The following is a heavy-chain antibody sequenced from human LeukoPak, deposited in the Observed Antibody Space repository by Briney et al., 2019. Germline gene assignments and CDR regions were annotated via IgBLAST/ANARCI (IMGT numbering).Heavy chain of an antibody. D-gene: IGHD3-22*01. CDR2: IYYSGST. CDR1: GGSISSSSYY. Sequence: SETLSLTCTVSGGSISSSSYYWGWIRQPPGKGLEWIGSIYYSGSTYYNPSLKSRVTISVDTSKNQFSLKLSSVTAADTAVYYCARAPGITRDSSGYSYYYYYMDVWGKGTTVTISS. CDR3: ARAPGITRDSSGYSYYYYYMDV. V-gene: IGHV4-39*01. J-gene: IGHJ6*03.